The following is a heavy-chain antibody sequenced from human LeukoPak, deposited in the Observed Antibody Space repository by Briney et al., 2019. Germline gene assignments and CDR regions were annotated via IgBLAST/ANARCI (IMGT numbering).Heavy chain of an antibody. D-gene: IGHD1-26*01. CDR2: IYTSGST. J-gene: IGHJ1*01. CDR3: ARSSGGSYYSAEYFQH. Sequence: SETLSLTCTVSGGSISSYYWSWIRQPAGKGLEWIGRIYTSGSTNYNPSLKSRVTMSVDTSKNQFSLKLSSVTAADTAVYYCARSSGGSYYSAEYFQHWGQGTLVTVSS. V-gene: IGHV4-4*07. CDR1: GGSISSYY.